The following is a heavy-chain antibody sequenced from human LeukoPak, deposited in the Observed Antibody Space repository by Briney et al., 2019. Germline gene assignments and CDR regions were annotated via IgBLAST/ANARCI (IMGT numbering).Heavy chain of an antibody. V-gene: IGHV3-30*18. CDR2: ISYDGSNK. J-gene: IGHJ4*02. Sequence: SGGSLRLSCAASGFTFSSYGMHWVRQAPGKGLEWVAVISYDGSNKYYADSVKGRFTISRDNSKNTLYLQTNSLRAEDTAVYYCAKDHHYVGATAFDYWGQGTLVTVSS. D-gene: IGHD1-26*01. CDR3: AKDHHYVGATAFDY. CDR1: GFTFSSYG.